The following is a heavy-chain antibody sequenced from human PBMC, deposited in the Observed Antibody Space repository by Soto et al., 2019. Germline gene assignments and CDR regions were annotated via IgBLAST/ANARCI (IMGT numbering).Heavy chain of an antibody. CDR1: GYSFTSYC. D-gene: IGHD4-17*01. Sequence: PGESLKISCKGSGYSFTSYCIGWVRQMPVKGLEWMGIIYPGDSDTRYSPSFQGQVTISADKSISTAYLQWSSLKASDTAMYYCARLSYGDLPYYYYYGMDVWGQGTTVTVSS. CDR3: ARLSYGDLPYYYYYGMDV. J-gene: IGHJ6*02. V-gene: IGHV5-51*01. CDR2: IYPGDSDT.